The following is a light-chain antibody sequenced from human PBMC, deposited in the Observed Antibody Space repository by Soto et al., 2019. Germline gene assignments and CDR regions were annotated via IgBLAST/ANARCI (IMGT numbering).Light chain of an antibody. CDR1: QSVRSS. CDR2: GAS. V-gene: IGKV3-15*01. Sequence: EIVMTQSPATLSVSPGERATLSCRASQSVRSSLAWYQQKPGQAPRLFIYGASARATGFPVRFSGSGSGTEFTLTISSLQSEDSAVYYCQQYGNWPYTFGQGTKLEIK. CDR3: QQYGNWPYT. J-gene: IGKJ2*01.